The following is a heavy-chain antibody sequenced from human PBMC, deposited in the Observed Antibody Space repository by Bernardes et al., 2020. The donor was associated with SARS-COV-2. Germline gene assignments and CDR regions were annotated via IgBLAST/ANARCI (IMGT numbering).Heavy chain of an antibody. V-gene: IGHV1-2*02. D-gene: IGHD1-26*01. CDR3: TGSSTTSHCNY. Sequence: ASVKVSCTASGYTFSVYYIHWVRQARGQGLEWMGWINPSSGTKYAQKFQGRVTMTRDTSTGTVYMDLTRLGSDDTAVYYCTGSSTTSHCNYWGQGTLVTVSS. CDR1: GYTFSVYY. CDR2: INPSSGT. J-gene: IGHJ4*02.